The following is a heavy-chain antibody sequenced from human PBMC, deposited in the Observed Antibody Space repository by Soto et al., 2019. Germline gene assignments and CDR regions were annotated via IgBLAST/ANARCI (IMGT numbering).Heavy chain of an antibody. D-gene: IGHD6-13*01. V-gene: IGHV3-30*18. CDR3: AKETSSSCIDY. J-gene: IGHJ4*02. Sequence: QVQLVESGGGVVQPGRSLRLSCAASGFTFSNYGMHWVSQAPGKGLEGVAVISYDGSNKYYADSVKGRFTISRDNSKNTLYLQMNSLRAEDTAVYYCAKETSSSCIDYWGQGTLVTVSS. CDR2: ISYDGSNK. CDR1: GFTFSNYG.